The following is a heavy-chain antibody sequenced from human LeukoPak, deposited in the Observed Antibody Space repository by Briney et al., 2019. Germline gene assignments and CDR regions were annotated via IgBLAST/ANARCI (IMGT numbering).Heavy chain of an antibody. CDR3: VRTPPNWGFDY. J-gene: IGHJ4*02. Sequence: GESLKISCKGSGYSFTSYWIGWVRQATGQGLEWMGWMSPNSGDTGYAQKFQGRVTMTSDSSISTAYMELSSLRSEDTAIYYCVRTPPNWGFDYWGQGTLVTVSS. CDR1: GYSFTSYW. V-gene: IGHV1-8*02. CDR2: MSPNSGDT. D-gene: IGHD7-27*01.